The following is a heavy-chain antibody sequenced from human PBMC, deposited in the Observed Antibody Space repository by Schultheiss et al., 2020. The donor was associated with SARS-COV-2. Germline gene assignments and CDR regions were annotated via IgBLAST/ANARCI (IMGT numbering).Heavy chain of an antibody. CDR2: IWYDGSNK. V-gene: IGHV3-33*01. CDR3: ARRVSRQLGLWWYFDL. Sequence: GSLRLSCAASGFTFSSYGMHWVRQAPGKGLEWVAVIWYDGSNKYYADSVKGRFTISRDNSKNTLYLQMNSLRAEDTAVYYCARRVSRQLGLWWYFDLWGRGTLVTVSS. D-gene: IGHD6-6*01. J-gene: IGHJ2*01. CDR1: GFTFSSYG.